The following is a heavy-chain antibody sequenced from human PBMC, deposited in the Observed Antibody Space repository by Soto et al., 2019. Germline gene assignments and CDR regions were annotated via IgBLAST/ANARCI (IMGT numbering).Heavy chain of an antibody. CDR1: GFTFSDYY. J-gene: IGHJ4*02. V-gene: IGHV3-72*01. D-gene: IGHD2-2*01. CDR3: ARAYCRTTSCSRAFFDY. Sequence: EVQLVDSGGGLVQPGGSLRLSCAASGFTFSDYYMNWVRQAPGKGLEWVGRSRNKANSYTTEYAPSVKGRFSISRDGSEHSLYLQMNSLKTEDTAMYYCARAYCRTTSCSRAFFDYWGQGTLVTVSS. CDR2: SRNKANSYTT.